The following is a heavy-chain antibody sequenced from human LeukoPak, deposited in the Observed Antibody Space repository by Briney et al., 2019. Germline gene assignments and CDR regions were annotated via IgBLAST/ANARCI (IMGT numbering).Heavy chain of an antibody. CDR3: AKGSTYYYDISDSSLIDY. D-gene: IGHD3-22*01. CDR1: GFTFSSYW. CDR2: INSDGSST. Sequence: GGSLRLSCAASGFTFSSYWMHWVRQAPGKGLVWVSRINSDGSSTSYADSVKGRFTISRDNSKNTLYLQMSSLRAEDTAVHYCAKGSTYYYDISDSSLIDYWGQGTLVTVSS. J-gene: IGHJ4*02. V-gene: IGHV3-74*01.